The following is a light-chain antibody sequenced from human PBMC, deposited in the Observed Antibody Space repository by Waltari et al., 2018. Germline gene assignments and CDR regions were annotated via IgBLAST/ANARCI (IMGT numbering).Light chain of an antibody. CDR3: AAWDDTLSGVV. CDR1: SSNIGSNY. CDR2: RNN. J-gene: IGLJ2*01. V-gene: IGLV1-47*01. Sequence: QSVLTQPPSGSGTPGQRVTISCSGSSSNIGSNYVYWYQQLPGTAPRLLIYRNNRRPSGVPDPFSGSKSGTSASLAISGLRSDDEADYYCAAWDDTLSGVVFGGGTKLTVL.